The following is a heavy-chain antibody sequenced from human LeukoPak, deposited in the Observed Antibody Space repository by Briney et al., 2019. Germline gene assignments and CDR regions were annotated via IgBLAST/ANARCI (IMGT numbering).Heavy chain of an antibody. V-gene: IGHV3-74*03. CDR3: AKGPLQWLVR. J-gene: IGHJ4*02. D-gene: IGHD6-19*01. CDR1: GFTFSISW. CDR2: INSDGSST. Sequence: GGSLRLSCAASGFTFSISWMHWVRQAPGKGLVWVSHINSDGSSTTYADSVKGRFTISRDNSKNTLYLQMNSLRAEDTAVYYCAKGPLQWLVRWGQGTLVTVSS.